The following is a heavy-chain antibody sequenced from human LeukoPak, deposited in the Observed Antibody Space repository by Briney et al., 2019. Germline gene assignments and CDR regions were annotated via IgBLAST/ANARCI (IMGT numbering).Heavy chain of an antibody. CDR2: ISSRSSYI. J-gene: IGHJ4*02. D-gene: IGHD2-15*01. Sequence: GGSLRLSCAASGFTFSSYSMNWVRQAPGKGREWVSSISSRSSYIYYADSVKGRFTISRDNAKNSLYLQMNSLRAEDTAVYYCATALGYCSGGSCEIDYWGQGTLVTVSS. CDR3: ATALGYCSGGSCEIDY. CDR1: GFTFSSYS. V-gene: IGHV3-21*01.